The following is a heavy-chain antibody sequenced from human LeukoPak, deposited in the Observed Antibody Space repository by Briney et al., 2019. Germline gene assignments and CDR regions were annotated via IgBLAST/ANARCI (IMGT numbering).Heavy chain of an antibody. CDR1: GGSISSYY. CDR3: ARDEGDAFDI. CDR2: IYYSGST. Sequence: SETLSLTCTVSGGSISSYYWSWIRQPPGKGLEWIGYIYYSGSTNYNPSLKSRVTISVDTSKNQFSLKLSSVTAADTAVYYCARDEGDAFDIWGQGTMDTVSS. V-gene: IGHV4-59*01. J-gene: IGHJ3*02.